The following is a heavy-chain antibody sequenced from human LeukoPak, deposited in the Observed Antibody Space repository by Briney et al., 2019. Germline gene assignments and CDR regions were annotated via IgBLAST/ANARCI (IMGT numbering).Heavy chain of an antibody. Sequence: GGSLRLSCAASGFTFSSYAMHWVRQAPGKGLEWVAVISYDGSNKYYADSVKGRFTISRDNSKNTLYLQMNSLRAEDTAVYYCARSGLGEYYFDYWGQGTLVSLSS. D-gene: IGHD3-10*01. J-gene: IGHJ4*02. V-gene: IGHV3-30*04. CDR3: ARSGLGEYYFDY. CDR1: GFTFSSYA. CDR2: ISYDGSNK.